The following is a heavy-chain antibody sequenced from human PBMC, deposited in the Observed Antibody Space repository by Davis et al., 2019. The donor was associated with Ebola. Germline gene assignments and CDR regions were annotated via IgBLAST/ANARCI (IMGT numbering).Heavy chain of an antibody. J-gene: IGHJ4*02. CDR1: GFSFGDYA. D-gene: IGHD6-19*01. V-gene: IGHV3-49*04. Sequence: GESLKISCTASGFSFGDYAVSWVRQAPGKGLEWVSFIRGKSYGWATEYAASVKGRFTISRDDSKSIAYLQMNSLKTEDTAVYYCTIRVAGVFYWGQGTLLTVSS. CDR2: IRGKSYGWAT. CDR3: TIRVAGVFY.